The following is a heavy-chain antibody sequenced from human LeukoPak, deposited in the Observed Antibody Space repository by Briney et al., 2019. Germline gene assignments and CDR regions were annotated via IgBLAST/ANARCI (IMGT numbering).Heavy chain of an antibody. J-gene: IGHJ4*02. CDR3: ASAGVYYSSGSYYLSFDY. Sequence: SETLSLTCTVSGDSISSYYWSWLRQPPGKGLEWIGYIYCSGSTNYNPSLKRRVTLSVDTYKNQFSLKLSSVTAADTAVYYCASAGVYYSSGSYYLSFDYWGQGTLVSVSS. CDR2: IYCSGST. D-gene: IGHD3-10*01. V-gene: IGHV4-59*01. CDR1: GDSISSYY.